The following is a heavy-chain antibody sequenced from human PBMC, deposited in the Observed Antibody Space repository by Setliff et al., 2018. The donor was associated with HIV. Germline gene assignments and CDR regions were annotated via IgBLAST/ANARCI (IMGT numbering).Heavy chain of an antibody. V-gene: IGHV4-34*01. CDR2: INHSGST. CDR3: ARGRGYSYDYFMRFGSVGYFDY. Sequence: SSETLSLTCAVYGGSFSGYYWSWIRQPPGKGLEWIGEINHSGSTNCNPSLKSRVTISVDTSKNQFSLKLSSVTAADTAVYYCARGRGYSYDYFMRFGSVGYFDYWGQGTLVTVSS. CDR1: GGSFSGYY. J-gene: IGHJ4*02. D-gene: IGHD5-18*01.